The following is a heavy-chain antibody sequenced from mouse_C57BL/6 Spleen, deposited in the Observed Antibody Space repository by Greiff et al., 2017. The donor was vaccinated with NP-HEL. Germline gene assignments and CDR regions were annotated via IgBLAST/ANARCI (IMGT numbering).Heavy chain of an antibody. Sequence: QVQLQQPGAELVMPGASVKLSCKASGYTFTSYWMHWVKQRPGQGLEWIGEIDPSDSYTNYNQKFKGKSTLTVDKSSSTAYMQLSSLTSEDSAVYYCARDAGTVEFGCWGQGALVTVAT. V-gene: IGHV1-69*01. D-gene: IGHD4-1*01. CDR2: IDPSDSYT. CDR3: ARDAGTVEFGC. CDR1: GYTFTSYW. J-gene: IGHJ3*02.